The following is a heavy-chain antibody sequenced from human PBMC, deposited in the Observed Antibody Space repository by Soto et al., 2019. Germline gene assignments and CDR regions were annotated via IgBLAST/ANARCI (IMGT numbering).Heavy chain of an antibody. CDR2: IYYSGST. CDR3: ARVDYYYDSSGYRYNWFDP. D-gene: IGHD3-22*01. V-gene: IGHV4-59*01. CDR1: GGSISSYY. J-gene: IGHJ5*02. Sequence: SETLSLTCTVSGGSISSYYWSWIRQPPGKGLEWIGYIYYSGSTNYNPSLKSRVTISVDTSKSQFSLKLGSVTAADTAVYYCARVDYYYDSSGYRYNWFDPWGQGTLVT.